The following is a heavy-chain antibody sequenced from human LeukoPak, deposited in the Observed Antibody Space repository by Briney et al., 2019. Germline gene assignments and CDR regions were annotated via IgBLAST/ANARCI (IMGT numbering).Heavy chain of an antibody. CDR3: AKFVRGGVRRPYYFDY. J-gene: IGHJ4*02. CDR1: GFTFSSHA. V-gene: IGHV3-23*01. Sequence: PGGSLRLSCAASGFTFSSHAMSWVRQAPGKGLEWVSAISGSGGSTYYADSVKGRFTISRDNSENTLYLQMNSLRAEDTAVYYCAKFVRGGVRRPYYFDYWGQGTLVTVSS. D-gene: IGHD3-10*01. CDR2: ISGSGGST.